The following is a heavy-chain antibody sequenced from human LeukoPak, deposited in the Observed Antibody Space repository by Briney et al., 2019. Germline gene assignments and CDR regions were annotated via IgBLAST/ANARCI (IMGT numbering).Heavy chain of an antibody. D-gene: IGHD4-23*01. CDR2: ISSSSGDI. V-gene: IGHV3-21*01. CDR3: VRDYGGSSGAFDL. Sequence: GGSLRLSCRASGFIFSSYALNWVRRAAGQGLEWVSSISSSSGDIYYTDSVKGRFTISRDNARKSLYLQMNSLRVEDTAVYYCVRDYGGSSGAFDLWGQGTMVTVSS. J-gene: IGHJ3*01. CDR1: GFIFSSYA.